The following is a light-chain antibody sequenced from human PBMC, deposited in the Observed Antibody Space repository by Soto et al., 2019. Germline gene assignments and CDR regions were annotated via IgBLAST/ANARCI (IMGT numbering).Light chain of an antibody. CDR2: DVV. V-gene: IGLV2-14*03. Sequence: QSALTQPASVSGSPGQSITISCTGTSSDVGFSNFIFWFQQHPGKAPKLIISDVVNRPSGVSYRFSGSRFGNTASLTISGLQVEYEADYYCRSFPTYDTDVFGTGTKLTVL. CDR3: RSFPTYDTDV. J-gene: IGLJ1*01. CDR1: SSDVGFSNF.